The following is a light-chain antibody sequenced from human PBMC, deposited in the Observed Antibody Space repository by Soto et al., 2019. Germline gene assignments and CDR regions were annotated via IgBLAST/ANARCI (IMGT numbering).Light chain of an antibody. CDR3: QQYSSYPYT. CDR2: AAS. Sequence: AIRMTQSPSSFSASTGDRVTITCRASQGISSYLAWYQQKPGKAPNLLIYAASTLQCGVPSRFSGSGSGTDFTLTISCLQSEDFATYYCQQYSSYPYTFGQGTKLEIK. V-gene: IGKV1-8*01. J-gene: IGKJ2*01. CDR1: QGISSY.